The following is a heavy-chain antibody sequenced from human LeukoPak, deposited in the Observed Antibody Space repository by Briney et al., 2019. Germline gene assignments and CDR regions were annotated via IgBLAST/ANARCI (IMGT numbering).Heavy chain of an antibody. CDR3: ASHWAQQVVSDY. Sequence: GGSLRLSCAASGFTFSSYGMHWVRQAPGKGLEWVAVISYDGKNKYYADAVKGRFTISRDNSKNTLYLQMSSLRPEDTAVYYCASHWAQQVVSDYWGQGTLVTVSS. CDR1: GFTFSSYG. J-gene: IGHJ4*02. D-gene: IGHD6-13*01. V-gene: IGHV3-30*03. CDR2: ISYDGKNK.